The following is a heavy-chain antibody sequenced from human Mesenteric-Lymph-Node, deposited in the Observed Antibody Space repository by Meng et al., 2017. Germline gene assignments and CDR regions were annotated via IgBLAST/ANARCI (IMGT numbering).Heavy chain of an antibody. V-gene: IGHV4-59*01. CDR3: ARVEDYGDYDGAFDI. CDR2: IYYSGST. J-gene: IGHJ3*02. D-gene: IGHD4-17*01. CDR1: GGSISSYY. Sequence: SETLSLTCTVSGGSISSYYWSWIRQAPGKGLEWIWYIYYSGSTNYNPSLKSRVTISVDTSKNQFSLKLSSVTAADTAVYYCARVEDYGDYDGAFDIWGQGTMVTVSS.